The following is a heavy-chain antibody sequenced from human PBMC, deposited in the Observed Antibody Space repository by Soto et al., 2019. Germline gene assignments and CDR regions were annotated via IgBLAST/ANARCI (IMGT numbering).Heavy chain of an antibody. CDR1: GFTFSSYS. CDR2: ISSSSSTI. D-gene: IGHD6-19*01. Sequence: GGSLRLSCAASGFTFSSYSMNWVRQAPGKGLEWVSYISSSSSTIYYADSVKGRFTISRDNAKNSLYLQMNSLRDEDTAVYYCARGQPLEYSSGWYDYWGQGTLVTVSS. J-gene: IGHJ4*02. CDR3: ARGQPLEYSSGWYDY. V-gene: IGHV3-48*02.